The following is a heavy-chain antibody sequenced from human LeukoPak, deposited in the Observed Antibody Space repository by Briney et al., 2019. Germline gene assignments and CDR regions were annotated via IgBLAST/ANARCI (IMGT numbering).Heavy chain of an antibody. J-gene: IGHJ4*02. CDR2: ISSSSSYI. D-gene: IGHD3-3*01. Sequence: GGSMRLSCAASGLTFSRYSMIWVRQAPGKGLEWVSSISSSSSYIYYADSVKGRFTISRDHAKNSLYPQMNILRAEDTAVYYCARHAGLRFLEWLLPTDYWGQGTLVTVSS. CDR3: ARHAGLRFLEWLLPTDY. CDR1: GLTFSRYS. V-gene: IGHV3-21*01.